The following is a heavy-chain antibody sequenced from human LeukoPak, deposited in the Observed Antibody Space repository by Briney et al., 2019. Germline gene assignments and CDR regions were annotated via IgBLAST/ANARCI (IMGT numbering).Heavy chain of an antibody. D-gene: IGHD1-14*01. Sequence: SETLSLTCTVSGYSITSGYYWDWIRQPPGKGLEWIGSIYYSGSTYYNPSLKSRVTISVDTSKNQFSLKLSSVTAADTAVYYCAKDEPSSARAFDIWGQGTMVTVSS. CDR2: IYYSGST. V-gene: IGHV4-38-2*02. CDR3: AKDEPSSARAFDI. J-gene: IGHJ3*02. CDR1: GYSITSGYY.